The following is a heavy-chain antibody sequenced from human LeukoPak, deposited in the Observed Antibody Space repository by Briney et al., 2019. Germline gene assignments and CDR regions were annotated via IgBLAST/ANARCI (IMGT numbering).Heavy chain of an antibody. CDR2: IYYSGST. CDR3: ARGGTVANYYYYGMDV. CDR1: GGSISSGDYY. J-gene: IGHJ6*02. D-gene: IGHD4-23*01. V-gene: IGHV4-30-4*01. Sequence: SQTLSLTCTVSGGSISSGDYYWSWIRQPPGKGLEWIGYIYYSGSTYYNPSLKSRVTISVDTSKNQFSLKLSSVTAADTAVYYCARGGTVANYYYYGMDVWGQGTMVTVSS.